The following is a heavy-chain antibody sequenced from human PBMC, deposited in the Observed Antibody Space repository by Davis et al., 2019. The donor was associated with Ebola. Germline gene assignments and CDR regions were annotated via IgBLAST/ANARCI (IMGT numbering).Heavy chain of an antibody. V-gene: IGHV3-7*01. J-gene: IGHJ5*02. D-gene: IGHD6-19*01. CDR3: ARVYSGLFGWFDP. CDR1: GFTFSGYW. Sequence: GESLKISCAASGFTFSGYWMSWVRQTPGKGLEFAANINQDGSVKNYVDSVKGRFTISRDNAKKSLYLQMNSLRAEDTAVYYCARVYSGLFGWFDPWGQGTLVTVSS. CDR2: INQDGSVK.